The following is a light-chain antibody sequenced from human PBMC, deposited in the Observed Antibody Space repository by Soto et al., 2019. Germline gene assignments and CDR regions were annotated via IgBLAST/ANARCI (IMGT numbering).Light chain of an antibody. CDR1: SSNIGTGYG. Sequence: QSVLTQPPSVSGAPGQRVTISCTGSSSNIGTGYGVHWYQQLPGTAPKLLIYDNINRPSGVPDRFSGSKSDTSASLAITGLQAEDEADYYCQSYDNRHVVFGGGTKVTVL. J-gene: IGLJ2*01. V-gene: IGLV1-40*01. CDR2: DNI. CDR3: QSYDNRHVV.